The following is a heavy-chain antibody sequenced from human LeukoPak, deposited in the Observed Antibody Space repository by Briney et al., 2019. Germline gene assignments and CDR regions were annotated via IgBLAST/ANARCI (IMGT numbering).Heavy chain of an antibody. CDR1: GGSISTYS. CDR2: IKNNGGN. Sequence: ASDTLSLTCTVSGGSISTYSWNLIRQSPGQGLEWIGYIKNNGGNYNNPSLKSRVTISLDTSKNQFSLKLTSVTAADTAVYYCARDAGGTWFDPWGQGTLVTVSS. V-gene: IGHV4-59*01. J-gene: IGHJ5*02. CDR3: ARDAGGTWFDP.